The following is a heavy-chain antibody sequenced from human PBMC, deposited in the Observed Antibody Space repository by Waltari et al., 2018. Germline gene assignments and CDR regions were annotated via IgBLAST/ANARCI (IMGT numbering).Heavy chain of an antibody. V-gene: IGHV3-15*07. CDR1: GFTFTNAW. CDR3: TTLGYRSGWSFDY. CDR2: IKSKTDGGTT. Sequence: EVQLVESGGGLVKPGGSLRISCTASGFTFTNAWMNWVRQAPGKGLEWGGRIKSKTDGGTTDYAAPVKGRFTISRDDSKNTLYLQMNSLKTDDTAVYYCTTLGYRSGWSFDYWGQGTLVTVSS. D-gene: IGHD6-19*01. J-gene: IGHJ4*02.